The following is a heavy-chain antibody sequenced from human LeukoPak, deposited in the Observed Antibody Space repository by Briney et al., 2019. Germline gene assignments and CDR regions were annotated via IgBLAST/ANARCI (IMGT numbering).Heavy chain of an antibody. D-gene: IGHD1-1*01. CDR3: VRRTTAGPFDY. Sequence: GGSLRLSCTTSGFTFGDYAMSWVRQAPGKGLEYVSGISSNGGDTHYANSVKGRFTISRDDSKKTLFLQMGSLRVEDMAVYYCVRRTTAGPFDYWGQGTLVTVSS. CDR2: ISSNGGDT. V-gene: IGHV3-64*01. J-gene: IGHJ4*02. CDR1: GFTFGDYA.